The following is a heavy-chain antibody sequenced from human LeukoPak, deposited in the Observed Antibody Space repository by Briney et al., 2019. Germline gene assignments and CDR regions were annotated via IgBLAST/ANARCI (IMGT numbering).Heavy chain of an antibody. Sequence: SETLSLTCTVSGGSISSSSYYWGWIRQSPGKGLEWIGEINHSGISNYSPSPKSRVTTSVDTSNNQFSLKLTSVTAADTAMYFCARGRIDYYASGSFSTTSSSVFRPTRQGNIFDRWGQGTLVTVSS. CDR1: GGSISSSSYY. CDR2: INHSGIS. D-gene: IGHD3-10*01. CDR3: ARGRIDYYASGSFSTTSSSVFRPTRQGNIFDR. J-gene: IGHJ4*02. V-gene: IGHV4-39*07.